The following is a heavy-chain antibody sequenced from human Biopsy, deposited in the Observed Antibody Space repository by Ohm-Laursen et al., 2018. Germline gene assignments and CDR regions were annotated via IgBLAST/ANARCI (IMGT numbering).Heavy chain of an antibody. J-gene: IGHJ3*01. V-gene: IGHV4-59*08. D-gene: IGHD6-25*01. CDR3: ARTYGGYVDEAFDV. CDR2: VYYNGNT. CDR1: YGSISGHF. Sequence: GTLSLTCVVTYGSISGHFWSWIRQAPGKGLEWIGYVYYNGNTNYSPSLKSRATISLDTSKDRFSLKLTSVAATDTAVYFCARTYGGYVDEAFDVWGRGILVTVSS.